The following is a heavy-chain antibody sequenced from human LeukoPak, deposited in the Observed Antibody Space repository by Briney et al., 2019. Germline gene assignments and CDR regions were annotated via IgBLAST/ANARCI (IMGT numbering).Heavy chain of an antibody. V-gene: IGHV3-23*01. J-gene: IGHJ4*02. CDR2: ISGSGGST. CDR3: ANGYDSSGYYAPLDY. D-gene: IGHD3-22*01. CDR1: GFTFSSYA. Sequence: GGSLRPSCAASGFTFSSYAMSWVRQAPGKGLEWVSAISGSGGSTYYADSVKGRFTISRDNSKNTLYLQMNSLRAEDTAVYYCANGYDSSGYYAPLDYWGQGTLVTVSS.